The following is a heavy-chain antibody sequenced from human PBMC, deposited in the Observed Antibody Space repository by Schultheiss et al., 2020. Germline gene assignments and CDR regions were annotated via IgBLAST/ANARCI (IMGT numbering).Heavy chain of an antibody. J-gene: IGHJ4*02. Sequence: GGSLRLSCAASGFTFSSYGMHWVRQAPGKGLVWVSRINSDGSSTSYADSVKGRFTISRDNAKNTLYLQMNSLRAEDTAVYYCAVIGYCSSTSCLEDDYWGQGTLGTVAS. CDR3: AVIGYCSSTSCLEDDY. V-gene: IGHV3-74*01. CDR1: GFTFSSYG. CDR2: INSDGSST. D-gene: IGHD2-2*01.